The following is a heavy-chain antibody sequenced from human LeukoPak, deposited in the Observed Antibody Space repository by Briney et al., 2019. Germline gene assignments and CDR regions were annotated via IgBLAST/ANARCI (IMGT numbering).Heavy chain of an antibody. CDR1: GGSSSDYY. Sequence: SETLSLTCAVYGGSSSDYYWSWIRQPPGKGLEWIGEINHSGGTNYNPSLKSRVTISVDTSKNQFSLKLSSVTAADTAVYYCARGKSAGGSYQPFFDYWGQGTLVTVSS. J-gene: IGHJ4*02. V-gene: IGHV4-34*01. CDR3: ARGKSAGGSYQPFFDY. CDR2: INHSGGT. D-gene: IGHD1-26*01.